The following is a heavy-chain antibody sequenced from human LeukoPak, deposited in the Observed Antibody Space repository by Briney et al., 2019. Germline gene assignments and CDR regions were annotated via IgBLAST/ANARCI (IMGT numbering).Heavy chain of an antibody. CDR2: IWYDGSNK. D-gene: IGHD5-18*01. V-gene: IGHV3-33*01. Sequence: GGSLRLSCAASGFTFSSYGMHWVRQSPGKGLEWVAVIWYDGSNKYYAESVKGRFTISRDNSKNTLYLQMNSLRAEDTAVYYCAGSYGLGCYFDYWGQGTLVTVSS. CDR1: GFTFSSYG. J-gene: IGHJ4*02. CDR3: AGSYGLGCYFDY.